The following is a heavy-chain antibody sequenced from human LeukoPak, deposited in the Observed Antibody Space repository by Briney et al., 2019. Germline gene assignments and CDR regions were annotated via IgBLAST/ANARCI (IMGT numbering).Heavy chain of an antibody. D-gene: IGHD3-16*01. J-gene: IGHJ4*02. CDR1: GYTFTSYD. CDR2: MSPNSGDT. Sequence: ASVKVSCKASGYTFTSYDINWVRQATGQGLEWMGWMSPNSGDTGYAQEFQGRLTMTRDTSISTAYMELSSLRSEDTAVYYCVRTPPNWGADYWGRGTLVTVSS. V-gene: IGHV1-8*01. CDR3: VRTPPNWGADY.